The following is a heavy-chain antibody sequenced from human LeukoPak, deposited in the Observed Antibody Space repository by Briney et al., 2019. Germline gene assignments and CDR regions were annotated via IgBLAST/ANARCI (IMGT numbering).Heavy chain of an antibody. CDR1: GYTFTGYY. Sequence: ASVKVSCKASGYTFTGYYMHWVRQAPGQGLEWMGWINPNSGGTNYAQKFQGRVTMTRDTSISTAYMELSRLRSDDTAVYCCARDRQVRYFDWFYYYMDVWGKGTTVTVSS. D-gene: IGHD3-9*01. V-gene: IGHV1-2*02. J-gene: IGHJ6*03. CDR2: INPNSGGT. CDR3: ARDRQVRYFDWFYYYMDV.